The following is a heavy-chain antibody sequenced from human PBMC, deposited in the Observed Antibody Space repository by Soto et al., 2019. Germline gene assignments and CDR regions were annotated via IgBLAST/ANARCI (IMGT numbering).Heavy chain of an antibody. CDR3: ARPWRAYSSGWYWFDP. CDR1: GGSISSSSYY. J-gene: IGHJ5*02. CDR2: IYYSGST. V-gene: IGHV4-39*01. D-gene: IGHD6-19*01. Sequence: SETLSLTCTVSGGSISSSSYYWGWIRQPPGKGLEWIGSIYYSGSTYYNPSLKSRVTISVDTSKNQFSLKLSSVTAADTAVYYCARPWRAYSSGWYWFDPWGQGTLVTVS.